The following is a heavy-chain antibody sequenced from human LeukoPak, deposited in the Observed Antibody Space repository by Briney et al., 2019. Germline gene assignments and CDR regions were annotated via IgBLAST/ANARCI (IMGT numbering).Heavy chain of an antibody. J-gene: IGHJ4*02. Sequence: GGSLRLSCAASGFTPSSYAMNWVRQAPGKGLEWVSHITSSSSNIYYADSVKGRFTISRDNAKNALYLQMNSLRDEDTAVYYCATSGNYYLEYWGQGTLVTVSS. CDR3: ATSGNYYLEY. CDR2: ITSSSSNI. D-gene: IGHD1-26*01. CDR1: GFTPSSYA. V-gene: IGHV3-48*02.